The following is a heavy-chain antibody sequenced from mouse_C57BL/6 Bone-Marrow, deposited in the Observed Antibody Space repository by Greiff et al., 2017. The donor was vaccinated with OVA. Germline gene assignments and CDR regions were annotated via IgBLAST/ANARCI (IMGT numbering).Heavy chain of an antibody. V-gene: IGHV14-4*01. CDR1: GFNIKDDY. J-gene: IGHJ3*01. CDR3: TTVYYDYDEVAD. Sequence: VHVKQPGAELVRPGASVKLSCTASGFNIKDDYMHWVKQRPEQGLEWIGWIDPENGDTDYASKFQGKATLTADTSSNTAYLQLSSLTSEDTAGYYCTTVYYDYDEVADWGQGTLVTVSA. D-gene: IGHD2-4*01. CDR2: IDPENGDT.